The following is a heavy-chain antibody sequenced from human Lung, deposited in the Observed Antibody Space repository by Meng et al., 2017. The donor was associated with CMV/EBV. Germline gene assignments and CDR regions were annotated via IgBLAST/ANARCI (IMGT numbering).Heavy chain of an antibody. CDR3: AKDSPIEVAGTGYLDF. CDR2: IYHSGST. V-gene: IGHV4-4*02. Sequence: QVQLQESGPGLVKPSGTLSLTCAVSGDSISSNKWWSWVRQPPGKRLEWIGEIYHSGSTNYNPSLKSRVTMSVDKSKNQFSLNLTSVTAADTAVYYCAKDSPIEVAGTGYLDFWGRGTLVTVSS. CDR1: GDSISSNKW. D-gene: IGHD6-19*01. J-gene: IGHJ2*01.